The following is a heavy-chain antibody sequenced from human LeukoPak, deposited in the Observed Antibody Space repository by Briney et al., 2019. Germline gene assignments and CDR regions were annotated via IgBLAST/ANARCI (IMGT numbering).Heavy chain of an antibody. CDR1: GYTFTSYG. CDR3: ARSTKPRGYCSSTSCYANWFDP. V-gene: IGHV1-18*01. CDR2: ISAYNGNI. D-gene: IGHD2-2*01. Sequence: ASVKVSCKASGYTFTSYGISWVRQAPGQGLEWMGWISAYNGNINYAQKLQGRVTMTTDTSTSTAYMELRSLRSDDTAVYYCARSTKPRGYCSSTSCYANWFDPWGQGTLVTVSS. J-gene: IGHJ5*02.